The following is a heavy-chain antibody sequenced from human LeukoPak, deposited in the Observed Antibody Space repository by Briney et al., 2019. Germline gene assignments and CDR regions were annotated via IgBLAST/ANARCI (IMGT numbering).Heavy chain of an antibody. CDR3: ASLRIAVAGNFDY. CDR2: ISYDGSNK. D-gene: IGHD6-19*01. CDR1: GFTFSSYA. J-gene: IGHJ4*02. V-gene: IGHV3-30*04. Sequence: SGGSLRHSCAASGFTFSSYAMHWVRQAPGKGLEWVAVISYDGSNKYYADSVKGRFTISRDNSKNTLYLQMNSLRAEDTAVYYCASLRIAVAGNFDYWGQGTLVTVSS.